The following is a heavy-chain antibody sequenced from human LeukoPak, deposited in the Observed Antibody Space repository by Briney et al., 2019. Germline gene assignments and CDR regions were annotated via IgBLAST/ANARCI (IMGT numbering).Heavy chain of an antibody. D-gene: IGHD2-2*01. Sequence: SETLSLTCTVSGGSISSSSYYWGWIRQPPGKGLEWIGSIYYSGSTYYNPSLKSRVTISVDTSKNQFSLKLSSVTAADTAVYYCASTICISTSCYPGVVDYWGQGTLVTASS. CDR3: ASTICISTSCYPGVVDY. CDR2: IYYSGST. J-gene: IGHJ4*02. V-gene: IGHV4-39*07. CDR1: GGSISSSSYY.